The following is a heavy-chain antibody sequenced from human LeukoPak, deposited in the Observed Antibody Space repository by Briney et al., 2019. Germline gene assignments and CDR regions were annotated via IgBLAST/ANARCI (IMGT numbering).Heavy chain of an antibody. Sequence: SETPSLTCTVSGGSISSYYWSWIRQPAGKGLEWIGRIYTSGSTNYNPSLKSRVTISVDKSKNQFSLKLSSVTAADTAVYYCARDLLSSSGWYYFDYWGQGTLVTVSS. D-gene: IGHD6-19*01. J-gene: IGHJ4*02. CDR3: ARDLLSSSGWYYFDY. V-gene: IGHV4-4*07. CDR1: GGSISSYY. CDR2: IYTSGST.